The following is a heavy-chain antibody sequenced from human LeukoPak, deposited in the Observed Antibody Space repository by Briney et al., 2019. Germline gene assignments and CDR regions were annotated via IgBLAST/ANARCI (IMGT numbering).Heavy chain of an antibody. CDR3: ARGLVITLRYSNYPWGSPSYNY. V-gene: IGHV4-34*01. D-gene: IGHD4-11*01. J-gene: IGHJ4*02. Sequence: PSETLSLTCAVYGGSFSGYYWSWIRQPLGKGLEWIGEINHSGSTHYNPSLKSRVTISVDTSKNQFSLKLSSVTAADTAVYYCARGLVITLRYSNYPWGSPSYNYWGQGTLVTVSS. CDR2: INHSGST. CDR1: GGSFSGYY.